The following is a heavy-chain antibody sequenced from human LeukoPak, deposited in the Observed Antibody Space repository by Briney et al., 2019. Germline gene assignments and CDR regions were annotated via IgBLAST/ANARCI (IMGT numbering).Heavy chain of an antibody. D-gene: IGHD2-2*01. CDR1: GGSISSYY. Sequence: SETLSLTCTVSGGSISSYYWSWIRQPPGKGLEWIGYIYYSGSTNYNPSLKSRVTISVDTSKNQFSLKLSSVTAADTAVYYCARSPGYCSSTSCYFDYWGQGTLVTVSS. V-gene: IGHV4-59*01. CDR2: IYYSGST. CDR3: ARSPGYCSSTSCYFDY. J-gene: IGHJ4*02.